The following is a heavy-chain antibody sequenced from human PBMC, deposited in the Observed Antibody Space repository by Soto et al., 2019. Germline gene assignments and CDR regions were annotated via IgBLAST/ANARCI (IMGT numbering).Heavy chain of an antibody. Sequence: RSETVFPTFAVSGVSMSPDYGSWFGQPPGKGLEWIGEIDHILSTTYNPSLNFRVTISVDTAKNQYSLQLSSVTAADTALYYCSRERSQMCGVLPDGFDIWGQGTMVTVSS. CDR1: GVSMSPDY. CDR3: SRERSQMCGVLPDGFDI. D-gene: IGHD3-3*01. V-gene: IGHV4-59*01. J-gene: IGHJ3*02. CDR2: IDHILST.